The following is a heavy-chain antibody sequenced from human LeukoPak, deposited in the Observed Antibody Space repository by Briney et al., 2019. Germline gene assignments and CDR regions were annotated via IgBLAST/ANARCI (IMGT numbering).Heavy chain of an antibody. Sequence: SQTLSLTCAVSGDTFSSNSAAWNWIRQSQSRGLEWLVRTYYSSKWYSDYAVSVKSRITINPDTSKNQFSLQLNSVTPADTAVYYCARERAQYHWFDPWGQGTLVTVSS. CDR3: ARERAQYHWFDP. CDR2: TYYSSKWYS. V-gene: IGHV6-1*01. J-gene: IGHJ5*02. CDR1: GDTFSSNSAA. D-gene: IGHD2-2*01.